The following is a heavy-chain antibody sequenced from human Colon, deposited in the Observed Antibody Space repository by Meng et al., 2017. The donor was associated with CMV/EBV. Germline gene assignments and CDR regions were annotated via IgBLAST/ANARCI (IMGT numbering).Heavy chain of an antibody. D-gene: IGHD2-2*01. CDR1: GYTFDDSA. J-gene: IGHJ6*02. CDR2: TRSKTYGGTT. CDR3: TRGPYHQPRGLDV. V-gene: IGHV3-49*04. Sequence: GESLKISCTVSGYTFDDSAMSWVRQAPGKGLEWVGVTRSKTYGGTTEYAASVKGRFTISRDDSKSIAYLQMNSLKTEDTAVYYCTRGPYHQPRGLDVWGQGTTVTVSS.